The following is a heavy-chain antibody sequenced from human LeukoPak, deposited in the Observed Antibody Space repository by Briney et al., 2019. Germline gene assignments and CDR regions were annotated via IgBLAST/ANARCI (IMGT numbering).Heavy chain of an antibody. D-gene: IGHD4-17*01. CDR1: GNTVSSYY. CDR2: INPSGCTT. CDR3: ARGGSLTTIHSAFDI. V-gene: IGHV1-46*01. J-gene: IGHJ3*02. Sequence: ASLKLSCKASGNTVSSYYVRWVRQAPGQGLEWMGIINPSGCTTSYAHNFQGRVTMTRDTAESTLYLELSSLRSADTAIYYCARGGSLTTIHSAFDIWGQGTVVTVSS.